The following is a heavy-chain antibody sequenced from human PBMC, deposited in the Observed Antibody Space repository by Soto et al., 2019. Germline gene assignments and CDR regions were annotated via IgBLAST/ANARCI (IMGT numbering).Heavy chain of an antibody. V-gene: IGHV4-61*01. CDR2: IYYSGST. J-gene: IGHJ4*02. CDR1: GGSVSSGSYY. CDR3: ASYYGGNSDYFDY. D-gene: IGHD4-17*01. Sequence: PSETLSLTCTVYGGSVSSGSYYWSWIRQPPGKGLEWIGYIYYSGSTNYNPSLKSRVTISVDTSKNQFSLKLSSVTAADTAVYYCASYYGGNSDYFDYWGQGTLVTVSS.